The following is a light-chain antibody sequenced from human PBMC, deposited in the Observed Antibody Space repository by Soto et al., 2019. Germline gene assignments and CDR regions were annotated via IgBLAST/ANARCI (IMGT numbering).Light chain of an antibody. CDR3: QEYNSYTGT. Sequence: DNHRTQTAPKIASSVKNRVTVTCWASRSVDLWLAWYQQKPGKAPKLLIYDASSLQSGVPSRFSGSGSGTEFTLTISSLQPDDFGTYYCQEYNSYTGTFGPGTKVDI. CDR1: RSVDLW. CDR2: DAS. V-gene: IGKV1-5*01. J-gene: IGKJ1*01.